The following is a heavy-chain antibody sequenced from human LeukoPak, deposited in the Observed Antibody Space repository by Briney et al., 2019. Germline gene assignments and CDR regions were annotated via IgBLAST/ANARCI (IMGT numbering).Heavy chain of an antibody. D-gene: IGHD2-2*01. CDR3: SRGRDQSKTGDY. CDR2: IHPSGIT. J-gene: IGHJ4*02. V-gene: IGHV4-34*01. Sequence: PSETLSLTCAVYDGSSGYYWSWIRQPPGKGLEWIGEIHPSGITSFNPSLKSRASISADTSKNQFSLKLTSVTAADMALYYCSRGRDQSKTGDYWGQGTLVTVSS. CDR1: DGSSGYY.